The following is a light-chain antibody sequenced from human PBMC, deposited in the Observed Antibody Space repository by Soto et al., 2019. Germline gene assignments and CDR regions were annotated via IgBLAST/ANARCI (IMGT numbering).Light chain of an antibody. J-gene: IGKJ5*01. Sequence: DIQMTQSPSFLSASVGDRVTITCRASQSIGKRLNWYQQKPGKAPKFLIYGASTLQSGVPSRFTGSGSGTDFTLTVNSLQAEDFATYYCQQSYTSPTTFGQGTRLEIK. CDR3: QQSYTSPTT. CDR2: GAS. CDR1: QSIGKR. V-gene: IGKV1-39*01.